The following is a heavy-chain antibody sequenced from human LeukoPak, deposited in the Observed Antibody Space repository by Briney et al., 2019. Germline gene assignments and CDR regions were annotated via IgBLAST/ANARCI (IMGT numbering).Heavy chain of an antibody. D-gene: IGHD2-2*01. V-gene: IGHV3-11*04. J-gene: IGHJ4*01. CDR1: GFIFTDYY. CDR2: ISSSGSDI. Sequence: GGSLRLSCAASGFIFTDYYMTWIRQAPGKGLEWLSDISSSGSDICYADSVKGRFTISRDNAKNSLYLQMNSLRAEDTAMYYCARDTRGESDYWGHGTLVTVSS. CDR3: ARDTRGESDY.